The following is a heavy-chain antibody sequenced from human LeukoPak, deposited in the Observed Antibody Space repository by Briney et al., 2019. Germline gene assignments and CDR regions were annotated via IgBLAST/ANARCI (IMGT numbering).Heavy chain of an antibody. V-gene: IGHV4-59*01. CDR1: GGSISSYY. CDR2: IYYSGNT. D-gene: IGHD4-17*01. CDR3: ARDRADYGDKYYFDC. J-gene: IGHJ4*02. Sequence: SETLSLTCTVSGGSISSYYWSWIRQPPGKGLEWIGYIYYSGNTNYNPSLTRRVTISVDTSKNQCSLKLSSLTAPDTAVYYCARDRADYGDKYYFDCWGQGTLVTVSS.